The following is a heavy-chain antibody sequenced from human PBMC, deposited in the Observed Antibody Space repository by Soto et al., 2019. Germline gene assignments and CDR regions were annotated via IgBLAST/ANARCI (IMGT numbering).Heavy chain of an antibody. V-gene: IGHV5-51*01. D-gene: IGHD2-15*01. J-gene: IGHJ4*02. Sequence: GESLKISCKASGYIFIDYWIGWVRQMPGKGLEWMGIVYPRDSDARYSPSFQGQVTISADRSTGTAFLQWRSLKASDTALYYCARPPLPGYSIHFNSWGQGTLVTVSS. CDR1: GYIFIDYW. CDR3: ARPPLPGYSIHFNS. CDR2: VYPRDSDA.